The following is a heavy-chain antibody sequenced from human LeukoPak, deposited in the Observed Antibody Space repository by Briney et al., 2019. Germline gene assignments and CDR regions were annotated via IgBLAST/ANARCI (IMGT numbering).Heavy chain of an antibody. D-gene: IGHD3-9*01. CDR1: GFTFSTYG. J-gene: IGHJ6*03. CDR2: IRGSGGST. V-gene: IGHV3-23*01. Sequence: GGSLRLSCAASGFTFSTYGMSWVRQAPGKGLEWVSAIRGSGGSTYYADSVKGRFTISRDNSKNTLYLQMNSLRAEDTAVYYCAKDGGEYYDILTGYYPRLYYMDVWGKGTTVTISS. CDR3: AKDGGEYYDILTGYYPRLYYMDV.